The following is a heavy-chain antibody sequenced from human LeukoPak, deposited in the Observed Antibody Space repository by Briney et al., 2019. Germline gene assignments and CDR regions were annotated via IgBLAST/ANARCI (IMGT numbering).Heavy chain of an antibody. CDR2: ISYDGSNK. J-gene: IGHJ4*02. D-gene: IGHD5-12*01. CDR3: ASGYSGYDWHY. Sequence: QPGRSLRLSCAASGFTFSSYAMHWVRQAPGKGLEWVAVISYDGSNKYYADSVKGRFTISRDNSKNTLYLQMNSLGAEDTAVYYCASGYSGYDWHYWGQGTLVTVSS. V-gene: IGHV3-30*01. CDR1: GFTFSSYA.